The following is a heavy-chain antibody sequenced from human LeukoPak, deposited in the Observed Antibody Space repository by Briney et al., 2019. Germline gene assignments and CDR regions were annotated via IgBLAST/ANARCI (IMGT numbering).Heavy chain of an antibody. CDR1: GFSFRTYG. CDR2: IQYDGGNK. CDR3: AKSGSSWTILDY. J-gene: IGHJ4*02. Sequence: GGSLRLSCATSGFSFRTYGMHWVRQAPGKGLEWVAFIQYDGGNKFYADSVKGRFTISGDNSKNTLFLQMNSLRAEDTAVYYCAKSGSSWTILDYWGQGTLVTVSS. D-gene: IGHD6-13*01. V-gene: IGHV3-30*02.